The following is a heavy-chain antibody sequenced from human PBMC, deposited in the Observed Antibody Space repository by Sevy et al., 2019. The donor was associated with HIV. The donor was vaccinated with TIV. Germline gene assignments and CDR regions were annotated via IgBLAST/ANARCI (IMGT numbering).Heavy chain of an antibody. J-gene: IGHJ3*02. V-gene: IGHV3-21*01. CDR1: GFTFNLYS. CDR2: ISSTSSYI. CDR3: ARGAGDPVGALDI. D-gene: IGHD4-17*01. Sequence: GSLRLSCAASGFTFNLYSMNYVRQVPGRGLEWVSSISSTSSYIFYGASVKGRFTISRDNTKNSLYLQMNSLRAEDTAVYYCARGAGDPVGALDIWGQGTMVTVS.